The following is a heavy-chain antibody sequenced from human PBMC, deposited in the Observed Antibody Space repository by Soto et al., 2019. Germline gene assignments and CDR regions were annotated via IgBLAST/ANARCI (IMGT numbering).Heavy chain of an antibody. Sequence: SGPTLVNPTQTLTLTCTFSGFSLSTSGVGVGWIRQPPGKALEWLALIYWDDDKRYSPSLKSRLTITKDTSKNQVVLTMTNMDPVDTATYYCAHRLPPERSSYNWFDPWGQGTLVTVSS. V-gene: IGHV2-5*02. J-gene: IGHJ5*02. CDR2: IYWDDDK. CDR3: AHRLPPERSSYNWFDP. CDR1: GFSLSTSGVG. D-gene: IGHD1-1*01.